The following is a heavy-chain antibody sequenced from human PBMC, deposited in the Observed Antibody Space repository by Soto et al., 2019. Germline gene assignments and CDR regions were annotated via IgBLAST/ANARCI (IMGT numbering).Heavy chain of an antibody. CDR1: GDSFTSYW. V-gene: IGHV5-51*01. CDR2: IYPGDSDT. J-gene: IGHJ4*02. Sequence: HGESRKISCKGSGDSFTSYWIGWVRQMPGKGLEWMGIIYPGDSDTRYSPSFQGQVTISADKSISTAYLQWSSLKASDTAMYYCARHPGDTTIRDYFAYSGQCTLVTVST. CDR3: ARHPGDTTIRDYFAY. D-gene: IGHD3-22*01.